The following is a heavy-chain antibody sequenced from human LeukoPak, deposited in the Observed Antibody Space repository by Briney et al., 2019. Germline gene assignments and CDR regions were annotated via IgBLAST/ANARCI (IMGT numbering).Heavy chain of an antibody. Sequence: PSETLSLTCAVYGGSFSTYYWSWIRQPPGKGLEWIGEINHSGSTNYNPSLKSRVTISVDTSKNQFSLKLSSLTAADTAVYYCARVHPWYYSDYWGQGTLVTVSS. CDR2: INHSGST. CDR1: GGSFSTYY. D-gene: IGHD2-8*02. J-gene: IGHJ4*02. V-gene: IGHV4-34*01. CDR3: ARVHPWYYSDY.